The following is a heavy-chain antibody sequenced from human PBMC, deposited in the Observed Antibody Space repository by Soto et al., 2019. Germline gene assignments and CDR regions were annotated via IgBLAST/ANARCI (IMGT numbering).Heavy chain of an antibody. V-gene: IGHV3-30-3*01. J-gene: IGHJ4*02. Sequence: QVQLVESGGGVVQPGRSLRLSCAASGFTFSSYAMHWVRQAPGKGLEWVAVISYDGSNKYYADSVKGRFTISRDNSKNTLYLQMNSLRAEDTAVYYCARRGSSGWLLNHFDYWGQGTLVTVSS. CDR2: ISYDGSNK. D-gene: IGHD6-19*01. CDR3: ARRGSSGWLLNHFDY. CDR1: GFTFSSYA.